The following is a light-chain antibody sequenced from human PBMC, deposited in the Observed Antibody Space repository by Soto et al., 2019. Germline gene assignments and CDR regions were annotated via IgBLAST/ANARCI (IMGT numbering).Light chain of an antibody. V-gene: IGKV1-39*01. CDR2: DAS. CDR3: QQYYSYPMIT. J-gene: IGKJ5*01. Sequence: SQMTQSPSSLSASVGDRVTITCRASQSISSYLNWYQQKPGKAPKLLIYDASSLQTGVPSRFSGSGSGTDFTLTISCLQSEDFATYYCQQYYSYPMITFGQGTRLEIK. CDR1: QSISSY.